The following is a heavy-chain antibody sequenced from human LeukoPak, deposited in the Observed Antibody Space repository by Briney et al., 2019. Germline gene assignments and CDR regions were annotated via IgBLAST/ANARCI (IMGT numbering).Heavy chain of an antibody. CDR2: ISSNGGST. CDR3: ARGGVVVAATRITFFDY. D-gene: IGHD2-15*01. J-gene: IGHJ4*02. V-gene: IGHV3-64*01. CDR1: GFTFSSYA. Sequence: GGSLRLSCAASGFTFSSYAMHWVRQAPGKGLEYVSAISSNGGSTYYANSVKGRFTISRDNSKNTLYLQMGSLRAEDMAVYYCARGGVVVAATRITFFDYWSQGTLVTVSS.